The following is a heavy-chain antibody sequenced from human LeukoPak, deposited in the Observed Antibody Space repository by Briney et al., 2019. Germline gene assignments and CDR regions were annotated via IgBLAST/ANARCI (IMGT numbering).Heavy chain of an antibody. CDR2: ISGSGGST. J-gene: IGHJ4*02. CDR3: AKESDFWSGYPIFFDY. CDR1: GFTFSSYA. Sequence: GGSLRLSCAASGFTFSSYAMSWVRQAPGKGLEWVSAISGSGGSTYYADSVKGRFTISRDNSKNTLYLQMNSLGAEDTAVYYCAKESDFWSGYPIFFDYWGQGTLVTVSS. D-gene: IGHD3-3*01. V-gene: IGHV3-23*01.